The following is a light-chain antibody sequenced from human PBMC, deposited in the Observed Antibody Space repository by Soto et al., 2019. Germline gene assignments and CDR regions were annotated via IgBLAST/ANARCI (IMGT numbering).Light chain of an antibody. CDR2: LGS. CDR1: QSLLHSNGYNY. J-gene: IGKJ1*01. Sequence: LSLPVTPGEPASISCRSSQSLLHSNGYNYLDWYLQKPGQSLQLLIYLGSNRASGVPDRFSGSGSGTDFTLKISRVEAEDVGVYYCMQALQTPWTFGQGTK. CDR3: MQALQTPWT. V-gene: IGKV2-28*01.